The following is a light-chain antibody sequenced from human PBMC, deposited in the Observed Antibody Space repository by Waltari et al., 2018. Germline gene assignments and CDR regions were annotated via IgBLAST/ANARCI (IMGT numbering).Light chain of an antibody. CDR2: DAS. V-gene: IGKV3-11*01. CDR3: QQRSDWPPT. J-gene: IGKJ1*01. Sequence: EIVLTQSPATLSLSPGERAALSCRASQSVNSYLAWYQQKPGQAPSLLIYDASNRAAGIPARFSGRGSGTDFTLTISSLQPEDFAVYYCQQRSDWPPTFGQGTKVEIK. CDR1: QSVNSY.